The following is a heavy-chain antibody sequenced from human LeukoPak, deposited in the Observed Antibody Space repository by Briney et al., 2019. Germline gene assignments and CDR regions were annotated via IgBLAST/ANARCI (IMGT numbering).Heavy chain of an antibody. CDR1: GASIRNSTYY. CDR3: ARRGGDDYNRRFDS. V-gene: IGHV4-39*01. CDR2: VNYNGNT. J-gene: IGHJ4*02. Sequence: SETLSLTCTVSGASIRNSTYYWGWIRQPPGKGLEWIGHVNYNGNTYYNPSLKSRVTISVDTSKNQFSLKLTSVTAADTAVYYCARRGGDDYNRRFDSWGQGTLVTVSS. D-gene: IGHD5-24*01.